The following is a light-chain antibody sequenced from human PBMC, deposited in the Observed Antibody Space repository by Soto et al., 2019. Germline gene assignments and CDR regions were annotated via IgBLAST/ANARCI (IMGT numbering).Light chain of an antibody. CDR3: SSYTSSSVLV. V-gene: IGLV2-14*01. Sequence: QSVLTQPASVSGSLGQSITISCTGTGSDIAGYNYISWYQQLPGKAPKLMIYEVSNRPSGVSHRFSGSKSGNTASLTISGLQAEDEADYYCSSYTSSSVLVFGGGTKVTVL. J-gene: IGLJ2*01. CDR2: EVS. CDR1: GSDIAGYNY.